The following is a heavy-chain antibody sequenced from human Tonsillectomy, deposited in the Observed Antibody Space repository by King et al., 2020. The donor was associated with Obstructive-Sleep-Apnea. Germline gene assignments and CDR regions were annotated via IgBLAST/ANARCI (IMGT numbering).Heavy chain of an antibody. CDR3: ARAEGGYYDILTGYCWFDP. V-gene: IGHV4-39*07. J-gene: IGHJ5*02. D-gene: IGHD3-9*01. Sequence: QLQESGPGLVKPSETLSLTCTVSGGSISSSSYYWGWIRQPPGKGLEWIGSIYYSGSTYYNPSLKSRVTISVDTSKNQFSLKLSSVTAADTAVYYCARAEGGYYDILTGYCWFDPWGQGTLVTVSS. CDR2: IYYSGST. CDR1: GGSISSSSYY.